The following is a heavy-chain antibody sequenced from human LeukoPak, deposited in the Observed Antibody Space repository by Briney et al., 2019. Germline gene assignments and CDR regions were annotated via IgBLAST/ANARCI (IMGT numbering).Heavy chain of an antibody. CDR1: GFNVSINY. J-gene: IGHJ4*02. Sequence: GRSLRLSCAASGFNVSINYLSWVRQPPGKGLEWLALIYSGGSTYYADSVKGRFAISRDGSVNTVFLQMDSLRVDDTAVYYCARVAMTSSGYYSFWGQGTLVTVSS. D-gene: IGHD3-22*01. CDR2: IYSGGST. V-gene: IGHV3-66*01. CDR3: ARVAMTSSGYYSF.